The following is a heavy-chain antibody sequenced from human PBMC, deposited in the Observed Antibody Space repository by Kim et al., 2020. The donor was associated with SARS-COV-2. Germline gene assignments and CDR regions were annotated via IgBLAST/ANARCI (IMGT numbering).Heavy chain of an antibody. V-gene: IGHV3-53*01. Sequence: GGSLRLSCAASGFTVSTNYMTWVRQAPEKGLQWVSVMYSGGATHYAESVRGRFTISRYNSKNTVNLQMSRLTVEDTARYYYAGGCAGPLAFWGQGTLVIVSP. D-gene: IGHD2-21*01. J-gene: IGHJ1*01. CDR2: MYSGGAT. CDR3: AGGCAGPLAF. CDR1: GFTVSTNY.